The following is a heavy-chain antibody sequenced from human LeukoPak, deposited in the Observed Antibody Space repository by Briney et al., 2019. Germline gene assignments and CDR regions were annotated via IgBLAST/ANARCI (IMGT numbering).Heavy chain of an antibody. CDR1: GYTLTELS. Sequence: ASVNVSCKVSGYTLTELSMHWVRQAPGKGLEWMGGFDPEDGETIYAQEFQGRVAMTEDASTDTAYMELNNLRSEDTAVYYCVRFAAGPDPYYPWGQGTLVTVSS. V-gene: IGHV1-24*01. D-gene: IGHD6-25*01. J-gene: IGHJ5*02. CDR2: FDPEDGET. CDR3: VRFAAGPDPYYP.